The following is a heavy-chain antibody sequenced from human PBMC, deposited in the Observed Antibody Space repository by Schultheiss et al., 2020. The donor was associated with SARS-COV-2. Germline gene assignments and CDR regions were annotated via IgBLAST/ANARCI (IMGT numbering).Heavy chain of an antibody. V-gene: IGHV3-23*01. D-gene: IGHD5-24*01. J-gene: IGHJ3*02. Sequence: GGSLRLSCAASGFTFSSYAMSWVRQAPGKGLEWVSAIGTAGDPYYPDSVKGRFTISRDNSKNTLYLQMNSLRAEDTAVYYCAKDPAEMATINDAFDIWGQGTMVTVSS. CDR3: AKDPAEMATINDAFDI. CDR2: IGTAGDP. CDR1: GFTFSSYA.